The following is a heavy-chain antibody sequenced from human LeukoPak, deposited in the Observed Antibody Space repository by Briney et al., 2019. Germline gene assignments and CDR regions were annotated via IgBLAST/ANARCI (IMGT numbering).Heavy chain of an antibody. CDR2: IIHSGGT. D-gene: IGHD3-10*01. CDR1: GGSFRGYY. J-gene: IGHJ2*01. Sequence: SETLSLTCAVYGGSFRGYYWSWIRQPPGKGLEWIGQIIHSGGTNYNPSLKSRVTISVDTSKNQFSLKLNSVTAADTAVYYCARRTRVGWYFDLWGRGTPVTASS. CDR3: ARRTRVGWYFDL. V-gene: IGHV4-34*12.